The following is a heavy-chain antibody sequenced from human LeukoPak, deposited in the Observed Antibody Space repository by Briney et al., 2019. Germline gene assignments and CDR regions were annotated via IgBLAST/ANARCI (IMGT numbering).Heavy chain of an antibody. CDR3: AKDHDYYASGPI. CDR2: ISGSGGGT. Sequence: QPGESLRLSCAASGFTFSNYAMNWIRQAPGKGLEWVSAISGSGGGTYYAGSVKGRFTISRDNSKNTLYLQMNSLRAEDTAVYYCAKDHDYYASGPIWGQGTMVTVSS. CDR1: GFTFSNYA. J-gene: IGHJ3*02. V-gene: IGHV3-23*01. D-gene: IGHD3-10*01.